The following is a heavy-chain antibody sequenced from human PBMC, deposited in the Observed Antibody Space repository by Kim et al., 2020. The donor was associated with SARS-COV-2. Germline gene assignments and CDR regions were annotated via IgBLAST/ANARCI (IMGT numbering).Heavy chain of an antibody. Sequence: SETLSLTCTVSGGSISSYYWSWIRQPAGKGLEWIGRIYTSGSTNYNPSLKSRVTMSVDTSKNQFSLKLSSVTAADTAVYYCTRERFEDYYYYYGMDVWGQGTTVTVS. CDR1: GGSISSYY. J-gene: IGHJ6*02. D-gene: IGHD3-10*01. CDR3: TRERFEDYYYYYGMDV. V-gene: IGHV4-4*07. CDR2: IYTSGST.